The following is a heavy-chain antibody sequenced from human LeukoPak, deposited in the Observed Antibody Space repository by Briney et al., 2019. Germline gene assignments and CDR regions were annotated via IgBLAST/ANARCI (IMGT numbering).Heavy chain of an antibody. D-gene: IGHD7-27*01. Sequence: SQTLSLTCTVSGGSISSGGYYWSWIRQPPGKGLEWIGYIYHSGSTYYSPSLKSRVTMSVDTSKNHFSLKLTSVTAADTAVYYCARDNRGYDYWGQGILVTVSS. J-gene: IGHJ4*02. CDR2: IYHSGST. CDR1: GGSISSGGYY. CDR3: ARDNRGYDY. V-gene: IGHV4-30-2*01.